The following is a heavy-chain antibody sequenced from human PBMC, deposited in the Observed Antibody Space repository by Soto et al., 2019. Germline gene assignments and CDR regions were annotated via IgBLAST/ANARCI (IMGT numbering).Heavy chain of an antibody. J-gene: IGHJ4*02. V-gene: IGHV3-23*01. D-gene: IGHD3-10*01. Sequence: EVQLLESGGGLVQPGGSLRLSCAASGFTFSSYAMSWVRQAPGKGLEWVSAISGSGGSTYYADSVKGRFTISRDNSKNALYLQRNSLRAEDTAVYYGATGMVRGEDWGQGTLVSVSS. CDR1: GFTFSSYA. CDR3: ATGMVRGED. CDR2: ISGSGGST.